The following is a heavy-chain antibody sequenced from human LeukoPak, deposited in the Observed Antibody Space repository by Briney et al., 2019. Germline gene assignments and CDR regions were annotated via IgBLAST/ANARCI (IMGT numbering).Heavy chain of an antibody. CDR3: ARLAAGSGSFDY. D-gene: IGHD6-19*01. Sequence: SETLSLTCTVSGAPISRISYYWGWIRQPPGKGLEWIGPSYYRGRTYYNASLKSRVTISMDTSKNQFSLKLSSVPAADTAVYYCARLAAGSGSFDYWGQGTLVIVFS. CDR2: SYYRGRT. V-gene: IGHV4-39*01. CDR1: GAPISRISYY. J-gene: IGHJ4*02.